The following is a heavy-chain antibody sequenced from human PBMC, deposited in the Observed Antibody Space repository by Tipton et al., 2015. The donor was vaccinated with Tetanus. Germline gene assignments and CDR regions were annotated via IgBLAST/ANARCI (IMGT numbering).Heavy chain of an antibody. CDR3: ARDYR. CDR2: INNDGSEK. V-gene: IGHV3-7*05. Sequence: SLRLSCVASGFTFSNFWMSWVRQAPGKGLEWVADINNDGSEKQYVDSVKGRFSISRDNAKNSLCLQMNSLRVDDTAVYYCARDYRWGQGTLVTVSS. J-gene: IGHJ5*02. CDR1: GFTFSNFW.